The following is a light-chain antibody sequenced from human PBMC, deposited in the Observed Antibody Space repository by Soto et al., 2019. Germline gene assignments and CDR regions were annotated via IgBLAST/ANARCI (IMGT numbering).Light chain of an antibody. CDR3: QQYDSYST. J-gene: IGKJ4*01. CDR2: KAS. CDR1: QSIRSW. Sequence: DIQMTQFPSTLSASVGDRVTITCRASQSIRSWLAWYQQKPGKAPNLLIYKASSLPSGVPSRFSGSGYGTEFTLTISXXXXXXXXXYYCQQYDSYSTFGGGT. V-gene: IGKV1-5*03.